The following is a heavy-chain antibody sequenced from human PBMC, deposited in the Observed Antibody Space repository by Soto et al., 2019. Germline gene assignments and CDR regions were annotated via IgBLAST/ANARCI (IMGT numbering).Heavy chain of an antibody. CDR1: GGSFSYY. CDR2: INHSGST. CDR3: ARTGYCSGGTCYSGRLDY. J-gene: IGHJ4*02. V-gene: IGHV4-34*01. Sequence: QVQLQQWGAGLLKPSETLSLTCAVYGGSFSYYWTWIRQPPGKGLEWIGEINHSGSTNYNPSLKSRVTISVDTSKNQFSLKLSSVTAADTAVYYCARTGYCSGGTCYSGRLDYWGQGTLVTVSS. D-gene: IGHD2-15*01.